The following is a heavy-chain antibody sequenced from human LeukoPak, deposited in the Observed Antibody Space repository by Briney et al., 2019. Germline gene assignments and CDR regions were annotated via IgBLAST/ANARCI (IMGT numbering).Heavy chain of an antibody. D-gene: IGHD1-26*01. CDR2: VYYSGRT. CDR3: ARTFSESYYYYGMDV. Sequence: SETLSLTCTVSGGSISSYYWSWIRQPPGKGLEWIGYVYYSGRTNYNPSLKSRVTISVDTSKNQFSLKLRALSAADTAVYYCARTFSESYYYYGMDVWGQGTTVTVSS. V-gene: IGHV4-59*01. J-gene: IGHJ6*02. CDR1: GGSISSYY.